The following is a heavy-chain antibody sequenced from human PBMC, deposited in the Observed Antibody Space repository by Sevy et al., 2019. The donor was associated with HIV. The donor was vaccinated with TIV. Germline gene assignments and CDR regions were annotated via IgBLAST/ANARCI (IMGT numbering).Heavy chain of an antibody. CDR3: ARQSYYGSGSYTRSFDY. Sequence: GESLKISCKGSGYSFTSYWIGWVRQMPGKGLEWMGIIYPGDSDTRYSPSFQGQVTISADKSISTAYLKWSGLKASDTAMYYCARQSYYGSGSYTRSFDYWGQGTLVTVSS. J-gene: IGHJ4*02. D-gene: IGHD3-10*01. CDR2: IYPGDSDT. V-gene: IGHV5-51*01. CDR1: GYSFTSYW.